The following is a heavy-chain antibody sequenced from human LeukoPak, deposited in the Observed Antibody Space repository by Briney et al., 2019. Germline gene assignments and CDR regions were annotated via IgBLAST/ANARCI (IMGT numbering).Heavy chain of an antibody. CDR1: GFTFSSYS. J-gene: IGHJ4*02. Sequence: PGGSLRLSCAASGFTFSSYSMNWVRQAPGKGLEWVSSISSSSSYIYYADSVKGRFTISRDNAKNSLYLQMNSLRAEDTAVYYCARAPSLENDWLFPAYYFDYWGQGTLVTVSS. CDR3: ARAPSLENDWLFPAYYFDY. CDR2: ISSSSSYI. V-gene: IGHV3-21*01. D-gene: IGHD3-9*01.